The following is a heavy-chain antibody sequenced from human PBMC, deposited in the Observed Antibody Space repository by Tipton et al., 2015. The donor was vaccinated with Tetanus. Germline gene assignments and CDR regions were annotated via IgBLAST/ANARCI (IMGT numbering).Heavy chain of an antibody. CDR3: AGLQRQKYGMDV. CDR1: GGSISSYY. CDR2: IYYSGST. V-gene: IGHV4-59*08. Sequence: TLSPTCNVSGGSISSYYWSWIRQPPGKGPEYIGYIYYSGSTHYNPSLRSRLTLLVDTSKNQFSLRLSSVTAADTAVYYCAGLQRQKYGMDVWGQGTTVTVSS. J-gene: IGHJ6*02.